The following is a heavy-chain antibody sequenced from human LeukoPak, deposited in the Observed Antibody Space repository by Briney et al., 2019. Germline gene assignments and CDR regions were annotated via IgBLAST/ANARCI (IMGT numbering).Heavy chain of an antibody. CDR1: GGSISSYY. V-gene: IGHV4-4*07. D-gene: IGHD6-19*01. Sequence: PSETLSLTCTVSGGSISSYYWSWIRQPAGKGLEWIGRIYSSGSTNYNPSLKSRVTMSVDTSKNQFSLKLSSVTAADTAVYYCAGEVYSSGWYTSNYFDYWGQGTLVTVSS. CDR2: IYSSGST. CDR3: AGEVYSSGWYTSNYFDY. J-gene: IGHJ4*02.